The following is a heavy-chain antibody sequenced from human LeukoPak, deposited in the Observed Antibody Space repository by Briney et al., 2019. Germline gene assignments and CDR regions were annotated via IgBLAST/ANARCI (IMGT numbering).Heavy chain of an antibody. D-gene: IGHD2/OR15-2a*01. CDR3: AKEYYSLDINVAFPRNTD. CDR2: ISNSGGTT. Sequence: GGSLRLSCAASGFIFSDYAMSWVRQAPGKGLEWVSAISNSGGTTYFAASVKGRFTISRDNSKNTLYLQMNSLTAEDTAIYYCAKEYYSLDINVAFPRNTDWGQGTLVTVSS. CDR1: GFIFSDYA. V-gene: IGHV3-23*01. J-gene: IGHJ4*02.